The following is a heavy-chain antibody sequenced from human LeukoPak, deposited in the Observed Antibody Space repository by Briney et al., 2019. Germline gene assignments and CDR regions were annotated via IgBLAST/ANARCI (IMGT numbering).Heavy chain of an antibody. J-gene: IGHJ4*02. CDR2: INPNSGGT. CDR3: ARDPTEGYYDSSGYYYFDY. V-gene: IGHV1-2*02. D-gene: IGHD3-22*01. CDR1: GYTFTGYY. Sequence: ASVKVSCKASGYTFTGYYMHWVRQAPGQGLEWMGWINPNSGGTNYAQKFQGRVTMTRDTSTSTVYMELSSLRSEDTAVYYCARDPTEGYYDSSGYYYFDYWGQGTLVTVSS.